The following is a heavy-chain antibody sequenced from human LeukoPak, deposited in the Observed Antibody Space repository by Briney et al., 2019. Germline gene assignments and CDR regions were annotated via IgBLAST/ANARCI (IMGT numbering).Heavy chain of an antibody. CDR2: MYHSGST. J-gene: IGHJ4*02. CDR1: GYSISSGYY. V-gene: IGHV4-38-2*01. D-gene: IGHD2-21*01. CDR3: ARHLYCGGDCPSDYFDY. Sequence: SETLSPTCAVSGYSISSGYYWGWIRQPPGKGLEWIGSMYHSGSTFYNPSLKSRATISIDTSKNHFSLKLISVTAADTSMYYCARHLYCGGDCPSDYFDYWGQGTLVTVSS.